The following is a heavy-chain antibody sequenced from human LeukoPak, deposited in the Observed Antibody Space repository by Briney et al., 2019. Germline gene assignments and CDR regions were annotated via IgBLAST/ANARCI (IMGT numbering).Heavy chain of an antibody. CDR3: ARGYYYDSLYYFDY. CDR2: INHSGST. CDR1: GGSFSGYY. Sequence: QASETLSLTCAVYGGSFSGYYWSWIRQPPGKGLEWIGEINHSGSTNYNPSLKSRVTISVDTSKNQFSLKLSSVTAADTAVYYCARGYYYDSLYYFDYWGQGTLVTVSS. D-gene: IGHD3-22*01. J-gene: IGHJ4*02. V-gene: IGHV4-34*01.